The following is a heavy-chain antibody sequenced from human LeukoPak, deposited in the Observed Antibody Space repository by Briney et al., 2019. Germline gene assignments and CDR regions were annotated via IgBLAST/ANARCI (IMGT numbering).Heavy chain of an antibody. CDR2: IYYSGSN. CDR3: ARQRHSGQKGGFDY. J-gene: IGHJ4*02. V-gene: IGHV4-59*08. CDR1: GRSLSSYY. D-gene: IGHD5-12*01. Sequence: KTSETLSLTCTLSGRSLSSYYWSWIRPPPGRGLAWVGYIYYSGSNNYNPSLKSRATISVDTSKNQFSLKLSSVTAADTAVYYCARQRHSGQKGGFDYWGQGTLVTVSS.